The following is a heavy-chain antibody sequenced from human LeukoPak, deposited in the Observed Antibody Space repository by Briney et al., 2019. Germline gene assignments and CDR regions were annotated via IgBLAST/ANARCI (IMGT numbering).Heavy chain of an antibody. CDR2: INHSGST. Sequence: PSETLSLTCAVYGGSFSGYYWSWIRQPPGKGLEWIGEINHSGSTNYNPSLKSRVAISVDTSKDQFSLKLSSVTAADTAVYYCARGYARIVVVVSAGFDPWGQGTLVTVSS. V-gene: IGHV4-34*01. CDR1: GGSFSGYY. D-gene: IGHD3-22*01. J-gene: IGHJ5*02. CDR3: ARGYARIVVVVSAGFDP.